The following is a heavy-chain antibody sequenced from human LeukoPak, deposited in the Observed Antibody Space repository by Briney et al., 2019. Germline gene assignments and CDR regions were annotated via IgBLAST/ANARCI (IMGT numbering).Heavy chain of an antibody. V-gene: IGHV3-66*02. CDR1: GFTVSSNY. CDR2: VYSGGST. CDR3: AKDRGTVTTEYYYYGMDV. J-gene: IGHJ6*02. Sequence: GGSLRLSCAASGFTVSSNYMSWVRQAPGKGLEWVSVVYSGGSTYYADSVKGRFTISRDNSKNTLYLQMNSLRAEDTAVYYCAKDRGTVTTEYYYYGMDVWGQGTTVTVSS. D-gene: IGHD4-17*01.